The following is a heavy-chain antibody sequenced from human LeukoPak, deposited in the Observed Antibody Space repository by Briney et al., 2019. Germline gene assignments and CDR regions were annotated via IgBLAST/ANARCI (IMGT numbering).Heavy chain of an antibody. CDR2: ISGSGGST. CDR3: ANSGSRAWLFPYYFDY. J-gene: IGHJ4*02. V-gene: IGHV3-23*01. D-gene: IGHD3-22*01. CDR1: GXTFSSYA. Sequence: PGGSLRLSCAASGXTFSSYAMSWVRQAPGKGLEWVSAISGSGGSTYYADSVKGRFTISRDNSKNTLYLQMNSLRAEDTAVYYCANSGSRAWLFPYYFDYWGQGTLVTVSS.